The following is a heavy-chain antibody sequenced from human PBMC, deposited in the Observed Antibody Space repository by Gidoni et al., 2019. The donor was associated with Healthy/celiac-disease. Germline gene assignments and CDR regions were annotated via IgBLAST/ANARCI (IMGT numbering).Heavy chain of an antibody. V-gene: IGHV4-61*02. D-gene: IGHD2-15*01. CDR2: IYTSGST. Sequence: QVQLQESGPGLVKPSQTLSLTCTVSGGSISSGSYYWSWIRQPAGKGLEWIGRIYTSGSTNYNPSLKSRVTMSVDTSKNQFSLKLSSVTAADTAVYYCARGRWYSPSNDYWGQGTLVTVSS. J-gene: IGHJ4*02. CDR1: GGSISSGSYY. CDR3: ARGRWYSPSNDY.